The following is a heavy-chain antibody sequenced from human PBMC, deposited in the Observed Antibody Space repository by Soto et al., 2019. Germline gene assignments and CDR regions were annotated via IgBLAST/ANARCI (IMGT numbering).Heavy chain of an antibody. J-gene: IGHJ5*02. CDR2: ISGSGGST. D-gene: IGHD6-13*01. V-gene: IGHV3-23*01. CDR3: AKLLYSSSWYRWFDP. Sequence: PGGSLRLSCAASGFTFSSYAMSWVRQAPGKGLEWVSAISGSGGSTYYADSVKGRFTISRDNSKNTLYLQMNSLRAEDTAVYYCAKLLYSSSWYRWFDPWGQGTLVTVSS. CDR1: GFTFSSYA.